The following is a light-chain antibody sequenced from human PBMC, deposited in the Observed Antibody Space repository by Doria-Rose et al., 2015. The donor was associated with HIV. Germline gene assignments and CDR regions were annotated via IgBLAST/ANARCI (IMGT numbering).Light chain of an antibody. V-gene: IGKV1-39*01. CDR3: QQTYSSPPWT. Sequence: ITCRASQTVSTSLNWFQQEPGKAPKLLIYAASRLQSGVPSRFSGSGSGTDFTLTISGLQPGDFATYYCQQTYSSPPWTFGQGTKVEMK. CDR1: QTVSTS. J-gene: IGKJ1*01. CDR2: AAS.